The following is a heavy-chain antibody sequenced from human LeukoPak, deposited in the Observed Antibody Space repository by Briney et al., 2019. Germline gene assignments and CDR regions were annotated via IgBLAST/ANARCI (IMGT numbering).Heavy chain of an antibody. V-gene: IGHV1-18*01. CDR3: ARDERRYLLLVSYFDY. CDR2: ISAYNGNT. J-gene: IGHJ4*02. CDR1: GYTFTSYG. D-gene: IGHD2-2*01. Sequence: GASVKVSCKASGYTFTSYGISWVRQAPGQGLEWMGWISAYNGNTNYAQKFQGRVTTTTDTSTSTAYMELRSLRSDDTAVYYCARDERRYLLLVSYFDYWGQGTLVTVSS.